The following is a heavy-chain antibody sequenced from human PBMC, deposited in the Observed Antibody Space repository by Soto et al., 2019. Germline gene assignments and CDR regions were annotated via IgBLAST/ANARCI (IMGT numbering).Heavy chain of an antibody. V-gene: IGHV1-18*04. Sequence: ASVXXSCXVSAYPFGTYAITWVRQAPGQGLEWVGLISTNSGNTYYAQNFQGRVTLTTDTSTTTAYMEFRSLTSDDTAIYYCARAYNWNSEGFDHWGQGTLVTVSS. CDR2: ISTNSGNT. CDR1: AYPFGTYA. D-gene: IGHD1-7*01. CDR3: ARAYNWNSEGFDH. J-gene: IGHJ4*02.